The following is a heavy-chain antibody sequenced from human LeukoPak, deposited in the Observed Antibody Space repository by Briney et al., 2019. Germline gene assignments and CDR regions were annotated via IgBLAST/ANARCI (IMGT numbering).Heavy chain of an antibody. CDR2: FDPEDGEP. V-gene: IGHV1-24*01. Sequence: ASVKVSCKVSGYTLTELSMHWVRQAPGKGLEWMGGFDPEDGEPIYAQKFQGRVTMTEDTSTDTAYMELSSLRSEDTAVYYCATAVRRYCSSTSCYDQHYYYYMDVWGKGTTVTVSS. D-gene: IGHD2-2*01. J-gene: IGHJ6*03. CDR1: GYTLTELS. CDR3: ATAVRRYCSSTSCYDQHYYYYMDV.